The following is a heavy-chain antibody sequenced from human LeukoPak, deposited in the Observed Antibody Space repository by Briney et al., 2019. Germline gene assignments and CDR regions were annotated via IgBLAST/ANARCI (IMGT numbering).Heavy chain of an antibody. V-gene: IGHV3-7*01. CDR1: GFSFSNYW. CDR2: IEQDGSEK. D-gene: IGHD6-13*01. Sequence: GGSLRLSCAASGFSFSNYWMTWVRQAPGKGLEWVAKIEQDGSEKYHVDSVKGRFTISRDNAKNSLYLQMNNLRAEDTAVYYCARDRVAAAGTGGQQRVNWFDPWGQGTLVTVSS. J-gene: IGHJ5*02. CDR3: ARDRVAAAGTGGQQRVNWFDP.